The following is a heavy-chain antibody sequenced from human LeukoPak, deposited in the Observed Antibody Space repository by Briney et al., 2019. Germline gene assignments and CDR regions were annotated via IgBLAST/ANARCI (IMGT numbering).Heavy chain of an antibody. Sequence: PGGSRSLSCAASGFSFDRYEMNWVRRAPGRGLEGISYVSANGATTYYAESVRGRFSISRDNAKTSLSLQMNSLRVEDTAVYYCAIGGEGSGTYFGHWGQGT. CDR1: GFSFDRYE. D-gene: IGHD1-26*01. CDR2: VSANGATT. V-gene: IGHV3-48*03. J-gene: IGHJ1*01. CDR3: AIGGEGSGTYFGH.